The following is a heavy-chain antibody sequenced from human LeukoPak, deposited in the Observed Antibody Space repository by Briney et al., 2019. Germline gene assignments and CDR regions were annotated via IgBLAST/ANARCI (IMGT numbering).Heavy chain of an antibody. J-gene: IGHJ6*04. CDR3: AELGITMIGGV. Sequence: PGGSLRLSCAASGFSSDEHAMHWVRQAPGKGLEWVSGISYSSETIGYVDSVKGRFTVSRDNRKNSLYLQMNSLRAEDTAVYYCAELGITMIGGVWGKGTTVTISS. CDR1: GFSSDEHA. CDR2: ISYSSETI. D-gene: IGHD3-10*02. V-gene: IGHV3-9*02.